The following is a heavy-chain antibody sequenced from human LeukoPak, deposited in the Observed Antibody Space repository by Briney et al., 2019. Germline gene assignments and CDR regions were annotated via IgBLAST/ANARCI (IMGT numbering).Heavy chain of an antibody. V-gene: IGHV4-59*01. CDR1: GGSISSYY. D-gene: IGHD6-13*01. J-gene: IGHJ3*02. CDR2: IYYSGST. CDR3: AREGAAGDHDAFDI. Sequence: RPSETLSLTCTVSGGSISSYYWSWIRQPPGKGLEWIGYIYYSGSTNYNPSLKSRVTISVDTSKNQFSLKLSSVTAADTAVYYCAREGAAGDHDAFDIWGQGTMVTVSS.